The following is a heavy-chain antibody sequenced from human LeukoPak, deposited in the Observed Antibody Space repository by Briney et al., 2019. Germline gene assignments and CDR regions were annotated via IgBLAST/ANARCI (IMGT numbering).Heavy chain of an antibody. J-gene: IGHJ4*02. CDR1: GGSISSYY. D-gene: IGHD3-22*01. Sequence: SETLSLTCTVSGGSISSYYWSWIRQPPGKGLEWIGYSSTSGSANYNPSLKSRVTISVDTSKNQFSLKLSSVTAADTAVYYCARSGFYTCDYWGQGTLVTISS. V-gene: IGHV4-4*09. CDR3: ARSGFYTCDY. CDR2: SSTSGSA.